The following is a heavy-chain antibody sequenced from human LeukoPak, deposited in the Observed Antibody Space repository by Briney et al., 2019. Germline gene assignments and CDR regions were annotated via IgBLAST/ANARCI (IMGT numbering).Heavy chain of an antibody. V-gene: IGHV4-4*07. CDR2: IYTRGST. J-gene: IGHJ3*02. CDR1: GGSINNYY. D-gene: IGHD2-15*01. Sequence: SETLSLTCTVSGGSINNYYWSWIRHPAGKGLEWIGRIYTRGSTNYNPSLNSRVTMSVDTSKNQFSLQMRSVTAAATAVYYCARGRYCSADICSGGDAFDIWRQGKMVSVSS. CDR3: ARGRYCSADICSGGDAFDI.